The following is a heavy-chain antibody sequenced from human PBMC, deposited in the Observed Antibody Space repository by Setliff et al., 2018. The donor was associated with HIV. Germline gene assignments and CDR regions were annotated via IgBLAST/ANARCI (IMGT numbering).Heavy chain of an antibody. CDR3: VREGRIFGPARYY. Sequence: PSETLSLTCTVSGGSISSHYWSWIRQPPGKRLEWIGYIYYSGSTNYNPSLKSRVTISVDTSKNQFSLKLRSVTAADTAIYYSVREGRIFGPARYYWGRGTLVTVSS. CDR1: GGSISSHY. J-gene: IGHJ4*02. V-gene: IGHV4-59*11. D-gene: IGHD3-3*01. CDR2: IYYSGST.